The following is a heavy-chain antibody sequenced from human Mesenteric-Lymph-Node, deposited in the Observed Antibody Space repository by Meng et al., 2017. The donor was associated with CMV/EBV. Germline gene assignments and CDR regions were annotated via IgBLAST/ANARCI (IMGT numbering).Heavy chain of an antibody. CDR2: TRNKANSYTT. J-gene: IGHJ4*02. CDR1: GFTFSDHY. Sequence: GESLKISCAASGFTFSDHYMDWVRQAPGKGLEWVGRTRNKANSYTTEYAASVKGRFTISRDDSKNSLYLQMNSLKTEDTAVYYCAREGITIFGVVIHYFDYWGQGTLVTVSS. D-gene: IGHD3-3*01. CDR3: AREGITIFGVVIHYFDY. V-gene: IGHV3-72*01.